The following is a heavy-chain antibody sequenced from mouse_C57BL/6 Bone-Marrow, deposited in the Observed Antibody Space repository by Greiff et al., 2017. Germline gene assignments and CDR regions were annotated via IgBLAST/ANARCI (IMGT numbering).Heavy chain of an antibody. V-gene: IGHV1-52*01. Sequence: QVQLQQPGAELVRPGSSVKLSCKASGYTFTSYWMHWVKQRPIQGLEWIGNIDPSDSETHYNQKFKDKATLTVDKSSSTAYMQLSSLTSEDSAVYYCATIYYGSSYGGAMDYWGQGTSVTVSS. CDR2: IDPSDSET. CDR3: ATIYYGSSYGGAMDY. CDR1: GYTFTSYW. D-gene: IGHD1-1*01. J-gene: IGHJ4*01.